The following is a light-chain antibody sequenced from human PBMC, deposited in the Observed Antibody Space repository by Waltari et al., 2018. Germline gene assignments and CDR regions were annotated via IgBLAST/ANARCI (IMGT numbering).Light chain of an antibody. CDR3: QQYDNSPRYT. CDR1: QSVTSNY. CDR2: GAS. Sequence: ETVLTQSPGTLSLSPGERATLSCRASQSVTSNYLAWYQQKPGQAPRLLIYGASSRATGIPDRFSGSGSGTEVTLTISRLEPEDVAVYYCQQYDNSPRYTFGQGTKLEIK. J-gene: IGKJ2*01. V-gene: IGKV3-20*01.